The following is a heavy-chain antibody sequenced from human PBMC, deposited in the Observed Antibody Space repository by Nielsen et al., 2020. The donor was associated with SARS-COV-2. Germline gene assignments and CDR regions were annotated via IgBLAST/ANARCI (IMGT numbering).Heavy chain of an antibody. V-gene: IGHV4-34*01. J-gene: IGHJ6*02. D-gene: IGHD3-22*01. CDR2: INHSGST. Sequence: WIRQPPGKGLEWIGEINHSGSTNYNPSLKSRVTISVDKSKNQFSLKLSSVTAADTAVYYCAREDWDPGYDSTHYYGMDVWGQGTTVTVSS. CDR3: AREDWDPGYDSTHYYGMDV.